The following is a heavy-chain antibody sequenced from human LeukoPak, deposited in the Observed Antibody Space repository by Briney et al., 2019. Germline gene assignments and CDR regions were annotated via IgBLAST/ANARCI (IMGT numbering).Heavy chain of an antibody. CDR3: ASSERAAAGTFEY. Sequence: EASVTVSCKASGYSFTSNYIHWVRQAPGQGLEWMGMIYPRDGSTNYAQKFQGRVTITADESTSTAYMELSSLRSEDTAVYYCASSERAAAGTFEYWGQGTLVTVSS. J-gene: IGHJ4*02. CDR2: IYPRDGST. CDR1: GYSFTSNY. D-gene: IGHD6-13*01. V-gene: IGHV1-46*01.